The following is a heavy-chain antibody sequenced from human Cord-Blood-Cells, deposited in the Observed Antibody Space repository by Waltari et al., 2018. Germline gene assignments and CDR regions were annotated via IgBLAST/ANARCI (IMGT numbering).Heavy chain of an antibody. CDR1: GYTFTCYY. V-gene: IGHV1-2*04. Sequence: QVQLVQSGAEVKKPGASVTVPCKASGYTFTCYYMHWVRPAPGQGLEWMGWINPNSGGTNYAQKLQGWVTMTRDTSISTAYMELSRLRSDDTAVYYCARDSNSSSWYAFDIWGQGTMVTVSS. CDR3: ARDSNSSSWYAFDI. D-gene: IGHD6-13*01. CDR2: INPNSGGT. J-gene: IGHJ3*02.